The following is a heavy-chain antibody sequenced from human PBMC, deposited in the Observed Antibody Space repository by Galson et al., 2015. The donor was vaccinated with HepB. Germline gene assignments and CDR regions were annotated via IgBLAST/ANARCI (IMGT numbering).Heavy chain of an antibody. V-gene: IGHV1-2*06. Sequence: SVKVSCKGSGFTFIGYHIHWVRQAPGQGLEWLGRINPNGGATTYAQKFQGRVTLTRTTSSKTAYMELTSLKPDDSAVYYCARDLRPTNFGVFTLDYWGKGSLVTVSS. CDR2: INPNGGAT. CDR1: GFTFIGYH. CDR3: ARDLRPTNFGVFTLDY. J-gene: IGHJ4*02. D-gene: IGHD3-3*01.